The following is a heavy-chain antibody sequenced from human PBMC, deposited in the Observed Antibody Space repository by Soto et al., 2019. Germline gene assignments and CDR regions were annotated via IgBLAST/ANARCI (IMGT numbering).Heavy chain of an antibody. CDR1: GFTFDDYA. Sequence: SLRLACAASGFTFDDYAMHWVRQAPGKGLEWVSGISWNSGSIGYADCVKGRFTISRDNAKNSLCLRMNSVRAEDTALYYCENALALQHNWFDPWGQGTLVTVSS. J-gene: IGHJ5*02. D-gene: IGHD4-4*01. CDR2: ISWNSGSI. CDR3: ENALALQHNWFDP. V-gene: IGHV3-9*01.